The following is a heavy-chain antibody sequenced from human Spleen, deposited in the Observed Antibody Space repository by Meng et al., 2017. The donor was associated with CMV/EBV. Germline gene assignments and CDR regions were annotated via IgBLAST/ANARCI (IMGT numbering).Heavy chain of an antibody. CDR3: ARGDYYDSSGYYRHFAY. CDR2: IKQDGSDK. Sequence: FTFSSYWMSWVRQAPGKGLEWVANIKQDGSDKYYVDSVKGRFTISRDNAKNSLYLQMNSLRAEDTAVYYCARGDYYDSSGYYRHFAYWGQGTLVTVSS. J-gene: IGHJ4*02. D-gene: IGHD3-22*01. CDR1: FTFSSYW. V-gene: IGHV3-7*01.